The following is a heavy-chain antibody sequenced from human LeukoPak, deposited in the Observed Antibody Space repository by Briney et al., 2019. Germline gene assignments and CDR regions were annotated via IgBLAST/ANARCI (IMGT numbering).Heavy chain of an antibody. J-gene: IGHJ5*02. CDR2: INHSGST. CDR3: ARGGPPHMVRGVNDWFDP. D-gene: IGHD3-10*01. CDR1: GVSFSGYY. V-gene: IGHV4-34*01. Sequence: KPSETLSLTCAVYGVSFSGYYWSWLRQPPGKGLEWIGEINHSGSTNYNPSLKSRVTISVDTSKNQFSLKLSSVTAADTAVYYCARGGPPHMVRGVNDWFDPWGQGTLVTVSS.